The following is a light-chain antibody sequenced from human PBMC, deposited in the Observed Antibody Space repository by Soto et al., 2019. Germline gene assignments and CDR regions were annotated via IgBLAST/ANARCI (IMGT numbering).Light chain of an antibody. CDR2: DAS. Sequence: EIVLTQSPATLSLSPGERATLSCRASQSVSSYLAWYQQKPGQAPRLLIYDASNRATGIPARFSGSGSVTVFTRTINCLESEDFAVYYCQQRSYFFGGGTKVEIK. CDR3: QQRSYF. CDR1: QSVSSY. J-gene: IGKJ4*01. V-gene: IGKV3-11*01.